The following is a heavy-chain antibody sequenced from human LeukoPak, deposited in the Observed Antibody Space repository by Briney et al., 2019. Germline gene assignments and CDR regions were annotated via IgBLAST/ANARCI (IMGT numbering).Heavy chain of an antibody. CDR2: SYHFGST. Sequence: KPSETLSLTCTVSGDPISSHSDYKWTWIRQPPGKGLEWIGYSYHFGSTYYNPSLKSRVTISVDTSKNQFSLKLSSVTAADTAVYYCARDNYDFWSGYLRYFDYWGQGTLVTVSS. CDR3: ARDNYDFWSGYLRYFDY. D-gene: IGHD3-3*01. V-gene: IGHV4-61*08. J-gene: IGHJ4*02. CDR1: GDPISSHSDY.